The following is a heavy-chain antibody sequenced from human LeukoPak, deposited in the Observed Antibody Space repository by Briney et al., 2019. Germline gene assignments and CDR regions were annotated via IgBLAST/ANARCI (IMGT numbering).Heavy chain of an antibody. J-gene: IGHJ4*02. Sequence: GGSLRLSCAASGSTFSSYGMHWVRQAPGKGLEWVAVISYDGSNEYYADSVKGRFTISRDNSKNTLYLQMSSLRAEDTAVYYCISFYETYWGRGTLVTVSS. D-gene: IGHD2-2*01. CDR1: GSTFSSYG. V-gene: IGHV3-33*05. CDR3: ISFYETY. CDR2: ISYDGSNE.